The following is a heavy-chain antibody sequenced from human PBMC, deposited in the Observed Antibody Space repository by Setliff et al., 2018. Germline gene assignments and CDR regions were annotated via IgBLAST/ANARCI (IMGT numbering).Heavy chain of an antibody. D-gene: IGHD3-3*01. V-gene: IGHV1-2*06. CDR3: ARGPRITIFGVVSLSLYGMDV. CDR1: GYPFTDYY. Sequence: ASVKVSCKTSGYPFTDYYIHWVRQAPGQGLEWMGRINPNSGATNFAQKFQGRVTMTRDTSISTAYMDLSRLRSDDTAVYYCARGPRITIFGVVSLSLYGMDVWGQGTTVTVSS. J-gene: IGHJ6*02. CDR2: INPNSGAT.